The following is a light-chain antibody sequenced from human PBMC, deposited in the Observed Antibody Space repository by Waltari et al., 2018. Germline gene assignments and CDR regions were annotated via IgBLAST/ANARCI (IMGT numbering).Light chain of an antibody. J-gene: IGKJ1*01. CDR2: WAS. V-gene: IGKV4-1*01. Sequence: DIVMTQSPESLAVSLGERVTINCKSSQTISYSSNYKNYLAWYQQKPGQPPKLLMYWASTRESGVPDRFSGSGSGTDFTLTISSLQAEDVAVYYCQQYYKTPQTFGQGTKVEIK. CDR1: QTISYSSNYKNY. CDR3: QQYYKTPQT.